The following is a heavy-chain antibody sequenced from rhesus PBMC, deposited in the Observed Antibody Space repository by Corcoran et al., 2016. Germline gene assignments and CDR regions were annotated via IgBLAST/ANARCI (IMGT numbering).Heavy chain of an antibody. J-gene: IGHJ5-2*02. Sequence: QVQLQESGSGLVKPSETLSFTCAVSGGSISDNYYWTWIRQPPGKGLEWIGNIYGSSGSTYYNPSLKSRVTISKDTSKNQFSLKLSSVTAADTAVYYCASGHGSLDVWGRGVLVTVSS. CDR1: GGSISDNYY. CDR2: IYGSSGST. V-gene: IGHV4S7*01. CDR3: ASGHGSLDV.